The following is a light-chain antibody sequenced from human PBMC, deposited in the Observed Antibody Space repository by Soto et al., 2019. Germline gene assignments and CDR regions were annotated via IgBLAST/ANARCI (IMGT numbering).Light chain of an antibody. V-gene: IGLV1-44*01. CDR1: SSNIGSNT. CDR2: SNN. CDR3: AAGDDSLNDHV. J-gene: IGLJ1*01. Sequence: QSALPPSPSASGTPGHMVTIACSGSSSNIGSNTVNWYQQLPGTAPKLLIYSNNQRPSGVPDRFSGSKSGTSASLAISGLQSEDEADYYCAAGDDSLNDHVFGTGTKVTVL.